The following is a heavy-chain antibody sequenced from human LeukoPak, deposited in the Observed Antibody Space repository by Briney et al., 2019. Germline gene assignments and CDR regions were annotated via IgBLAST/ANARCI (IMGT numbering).Heavy chain of an antibody. V-gene: IGHV1-2*02. Sequence: ASVKVSFKASGYTFTGYYMHWVRQAPGQGLEWMGWINPNSGDTKYAQKFQGRVTMTRDTSTSTAYMELSRLRSDDTAVYYCATQRGSYLWGTDFDYWGQGTLVTVSS. J-gene: IGHJ4*02. CDR3: ATQRGSYLWGTDFDY. CDR2: INPNSGDT. CDR1: GYTFTGYY. D-gene: IGHD3-16*01.